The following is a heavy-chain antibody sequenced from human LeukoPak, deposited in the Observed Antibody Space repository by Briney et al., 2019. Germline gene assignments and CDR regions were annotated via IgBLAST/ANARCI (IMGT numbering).Heavy chain of an antibody. CDR1: GFTFSSYE. CDR2: ISSSGSTI. V-gene: IGHV3-48*03. Sequence: GGSLRLSCAASGFTFSSYEMNWVRQAPGKGLEWVSYISSSGSTIYYADSVKGRFTISRDNAKNSLYLQMNSLRAEDTAVYYCAELGITIIGGVWGKGTTVTISS. CDR3: AELGITIIGGV. J-gene: IGHJ6*04. D-gene: IGHD3-10*02.